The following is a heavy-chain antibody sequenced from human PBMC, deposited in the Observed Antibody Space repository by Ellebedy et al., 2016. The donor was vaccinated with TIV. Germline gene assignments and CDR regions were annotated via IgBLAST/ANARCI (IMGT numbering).Heavy chain of an antibody. J-gene: IGHJ5*02. Sequence: GESLKISCAASGFTFSNYVMSSVRQASGKGLEWVSTISAGGGATYYADSVKGRFNISRDNSENTLYLQMNSLRAEDTAVYYCAKVGRRYYESSGDPWGQGSLVTVSS. V-gene: IGHV3-23*01. CDR1: GFTFSNYV. D-gene: IGHD3-22*01. CDR2: ISAGGGAT. CDR3: AKVGRRYYESSGDP.